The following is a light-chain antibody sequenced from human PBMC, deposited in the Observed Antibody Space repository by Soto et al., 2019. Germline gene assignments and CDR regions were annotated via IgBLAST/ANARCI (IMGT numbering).Light chain of an antibody. CDR2: AAS. J-gene: IGKJ4*01. CDR1: QGISNY. CDR3: QKYSIVPA. Sequence: DIQMTQSPSSLSASVGDRVTITCRASQGISNYLAWYQQIPGKVPKLLISAASTLQSWVPSRFSGSGSGTDFTLTIRSLQPEDVATYYCQKYSIVPAFGGGTKVEIK. V-gene: IGKV1-27*01.